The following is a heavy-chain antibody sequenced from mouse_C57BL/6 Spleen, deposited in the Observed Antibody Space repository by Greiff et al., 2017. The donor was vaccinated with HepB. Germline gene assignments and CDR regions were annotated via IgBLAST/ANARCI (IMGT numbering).Heavy chain of an antibody. Sequence: VQLQQSGAELMKPGASVKLSCKATGYTFTGYWIEWVKQRPGHGLEWIGEILPGSGSTNYNEKFKGKATFTADTSSNTAYMQLSSLTTEDSAIYYCARGIGNYYGSSSRDYFDYWGQGTTLTVSS. CDR1: GYTFTGYW. CDR2: ILPGSGST. CDR3: ARGIGNYYGSSSRDYFDY. J-gene: IGHJ2*01. V-gene: IGHV1-9*01. D-gene: IGHD1-1*01.